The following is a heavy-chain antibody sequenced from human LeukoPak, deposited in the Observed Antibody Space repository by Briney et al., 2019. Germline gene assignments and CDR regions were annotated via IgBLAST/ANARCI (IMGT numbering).Heavy chain of an antibody. CDR2: ISYDGSNK. CDR1: GFTFSSYA. J-gene: IGHJ6*02. V-gene: IGHV3-30-3*01. D-gene: IGHD2-2*01. CDR3: ARGYCSSTSCQSYYYGMDV. Sequence: PGGSLRLSCAASGFTFSSYAMHWVRQAPGKGLEWVAVISYDGSNKYHADSVKGRFTISRDNSKNTLYLQMNSLRAEDTAVYYCARGYCSSTSCQSYYYGMDVWGQGTTVTVSS.